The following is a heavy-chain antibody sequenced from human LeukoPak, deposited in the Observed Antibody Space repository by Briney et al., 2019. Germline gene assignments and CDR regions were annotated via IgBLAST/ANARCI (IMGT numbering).Heavy chain of an antibody. J-gene: IGHJ3*02. V-gene: IGHV3-30*04. Sequence: GGSLRLSCAASGFFFSTYTMDWVRQAPGKRLEWVALILHDGSDKNYADSVKGRFTISRDNSKNTVHLQMNSLRPEDTAVYYCVRDGMAGTPNAFDMWGQGTMVTVSS. CDR2: ILHDGSDK. CDR1: GFFFSTYT. CDR3: VRDGMAGTPNAFDM. D-gene: IGHD6-19*01.